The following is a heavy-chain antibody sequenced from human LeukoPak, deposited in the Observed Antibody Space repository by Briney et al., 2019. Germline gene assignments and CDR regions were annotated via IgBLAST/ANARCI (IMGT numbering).Heavy chain of an antibody. V-gene: IGHV1-69*05. D-gene: IGHD2-2*01. CDR2: IIPIFGTA. CDR1: GGTFSSYA. CDR3: ARDRSGTGCSSTSCYFGLAGFDP. J-gene: IGHJ5*02. Sequence: SVKVSCTASGGTFSSYAISWVRQAPGQGIEWMGGIIPIFGTANYAQKFQGRVTITTDESTSTAYMELSSLRSEDTAVYYCARDRSGTGCSSTSCYFGLAGFDPWGQGTLVTVSS.